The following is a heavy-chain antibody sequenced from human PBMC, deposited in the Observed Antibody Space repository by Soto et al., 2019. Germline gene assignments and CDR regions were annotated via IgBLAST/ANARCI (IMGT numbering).Heavy chain of an antibody. J-gene: IGHJ5*02. V-gene: IGHV4-4*02. Sequence: QVQLQESGPGLVKPSGTLSLTCAVSSGSISSSNWWSWVRQPPGKGLEWIGEIDHSGSTNYNPSLKSRVTVSVDKSTNQFSLTLSSVTAADTAVYYCARNLAAAGHGGGWFDPWGQGTLVTVSS. CDR3: ARNLAAAGHGGGWFDP. D-gene: IGHD6-13*01. CDR1: SGSISSSNW. CDR2: IDHSGST.